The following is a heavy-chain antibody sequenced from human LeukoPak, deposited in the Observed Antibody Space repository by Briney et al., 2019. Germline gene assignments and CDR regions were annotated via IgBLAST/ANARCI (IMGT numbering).Heavy chain of an antibody. J-gene: IGHJ6*03. CDR3: AKAVRAKRGYYYYMDV. D-gene: IGHD3-10*01. V-gene: IGHV4-34*01. CDR2: INHSGST. CDR1: GGSFSGYY. Sequence: SQTLSLTCAVYGGSFSGYYWSWIRQPPGKGLEWIGEINHSGSTNYNPSLKSRVTISVDTSKNQFSLKLSSVTAADTAVYYCAKAVRAKRGYYYYMDVWGKGTTVTVFS.